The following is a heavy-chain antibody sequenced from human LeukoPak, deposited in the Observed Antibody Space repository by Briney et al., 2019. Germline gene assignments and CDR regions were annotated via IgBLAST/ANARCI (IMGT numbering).Heavy chain of an antibody. J-gene: IGHJ4*02. Sequence: GGSLRLSCAASGFTFDDYAMYWVRQAPGKGLEGISLISGDGHSTYYADSVKGRFTISRDNSKNYLFLQMNGLRTEDTAFYYCAKGRGPWYFDCWGQGTLVTVSS. CDR3: AKGRGPWYFDC. CDR2: ISGDGHST. V-gene: IGHV3-43*02. CDR1: GFTFDDYA.